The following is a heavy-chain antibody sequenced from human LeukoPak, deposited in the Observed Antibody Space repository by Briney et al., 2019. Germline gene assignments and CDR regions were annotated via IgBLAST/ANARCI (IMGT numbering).Heavy chain of an antibody. CDR3: ASSSPPYYDILTGYDY. CDR2: IYHSGSI. V-gene: IGHV4-4*02. CDR1: GDSIASSNW. J-gene: IGHJ4*02. D-gene: IGHD3-9*01. Sequence: SETLSLTCGVSGDSIASSNWWSWVRQPPGKGLEWIGEIYHSGSINSNPSLKSRVTISVDKSKNQFSLKLNSVTAADTAVYYCASSSPPYYDILTGYDYWDQGTLVTVSS.